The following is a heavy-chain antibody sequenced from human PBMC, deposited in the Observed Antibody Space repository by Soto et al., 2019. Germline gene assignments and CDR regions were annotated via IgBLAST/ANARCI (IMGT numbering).Heavy chain of an antibody. Sequence: QVQLQQWGAGLLKPSETLSLTCAVYGGFVSSGNYYWSWIRQPPGKGLEWIGEMSHSGGTHFNPSLKSRVTISVDTSTNQFSLKMRSVNAADTALYYCARVERGTATTVVDAFDIWGPGTMVTVSS. CDR2: MSHSGGT. CDR3: ARVERGTATTVVDAFDI. V-gene: IGHV4-34*01. D-gene: IGHD1-1*01. CDR1: GGFVSSGNYY. J-gene: IGHJ3*02.